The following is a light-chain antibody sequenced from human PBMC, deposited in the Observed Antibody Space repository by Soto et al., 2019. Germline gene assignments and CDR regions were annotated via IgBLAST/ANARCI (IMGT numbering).Light chain of an antibody. CDR2: DAS. CDR3: QQRSNRPPWT. CDR1: QSVSSY. Sequence: EIVLTQSPATLSLSPGERATLSCRASQSVSSYLAWYQQKPGQAPRLLIYDASNRATGIPARFSGSGSGTDFTLTISRLEPEDFAVYYCQQRSNRPPWTFGQGTKVDIK. J-gene: IGKJ1*01. V-gene: IGKV3-11*01.